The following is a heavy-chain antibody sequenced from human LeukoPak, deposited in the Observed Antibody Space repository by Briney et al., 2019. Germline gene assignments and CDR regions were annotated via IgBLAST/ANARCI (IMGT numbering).Heavy chain of an antibody. J-gene: IGHJ3*02. CDR1: GDRVSSNSAT. CDR2: TYYRSKWYN. V-gene: IGHV6-1*01. CDR3: ARDPDPFSRFSIFDI. Sequence: SQTLSLTCAISGDRVSSNSATWSWIRQSPSRGFEWLGRTYYRSKWYNDYVVSVKSRITINPDTSKNQFSLQLSSVTPEDTAVYYCARDPDPFSRFSIFDIWGQGTMVTVSS.